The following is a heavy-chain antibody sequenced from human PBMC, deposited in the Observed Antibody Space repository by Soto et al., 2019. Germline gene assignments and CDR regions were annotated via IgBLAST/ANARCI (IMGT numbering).Heavy chain of an antibody. D-gene: IGHD3-3*01. CDR2: ISWNSGSI. Sequence: GGSLRLSCAASGFTFDDYAMHWVRQAPGKGLEWVSGISWNSGSIGYADSVKGRFTISRDNAKNSLYLQMNSLRAEDTALYYCAKGKITIFGVVISGPMDVWGKGTTVTVSS. CDR3: AKGKITIFGVVISGPMDV. J-gene: IGHJ6*04. V-gene: IGHV3-9*01. CDR1: GFTFDDYA.